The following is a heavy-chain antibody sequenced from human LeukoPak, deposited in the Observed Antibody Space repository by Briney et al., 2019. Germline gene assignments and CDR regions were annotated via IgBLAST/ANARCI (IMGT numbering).Heavy chain of an antibody. CDR1: GFTFTTYW. CDR2: IKQDGSEE. D-gene: IGHD5-24*01. Sequence: GGSLRLSWAASGFTFTTYWMMWVRQAPGKGLEWVAKIKQDGSEEYYVDSVRGRFTISRDNAKNSVYLQMNSLRAEDTAVYYCATRNNGCPYHWGQGTLVTVSS. V-gene: IGHV3-7*01. J-gene: IGHJ4*02. CDR3: ATRNNGCPYH.